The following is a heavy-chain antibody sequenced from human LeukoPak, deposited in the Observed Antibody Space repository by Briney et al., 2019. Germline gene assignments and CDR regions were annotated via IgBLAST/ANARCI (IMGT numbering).Heavy chain of an antibody. Sequence: SETLSLTCTASGVSISSGSYYWSWIRQPAGKGLEWIGRTYTSGSTNYNPSLKSRVTISADTSKNQFSLKLSSVTAADTAVYYCARAVGGGAFDIWGQGTMVTVSS. J-gene: IGHJ3*02. CDR3: ARAVGGGAFDI. V-gene: IGHV4-61*02. D-gene: IGHD1-26*01. CDR1: GVSISSGSYY. CDR2: TYTSGST.